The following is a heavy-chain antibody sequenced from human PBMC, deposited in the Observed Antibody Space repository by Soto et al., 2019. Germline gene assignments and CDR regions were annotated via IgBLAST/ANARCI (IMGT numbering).Heavy chain of an antibody. CDR3: ARGNSGWRAFDY. J-gene: IGHJ4*02. Sequence: PGGSLRLSCAASGFTFSSYSMNWVRQAPGKGLEWVSSISSSSSYIYYADSVKGRFTISRDNAKNSLYLQMNSLRAEGTAVYYCARGNSGWRAFDYWGQGTLVTVSS. CDR2: ISSSSSYI. CDR1: GFTFSSYS. D-gene: IGHD6-19*01. V-gene: IGHV3-21*01.